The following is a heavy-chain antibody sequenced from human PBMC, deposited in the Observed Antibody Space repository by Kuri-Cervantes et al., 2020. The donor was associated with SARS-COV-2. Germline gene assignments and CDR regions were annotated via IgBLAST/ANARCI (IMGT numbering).Heavy chain of an antibody. CDR3: ARDVAAGRAYYYYMDV. CDR2: ISSSSSYI. V-gene: IGHV3-21*01. CDR1: GFTFSSYS. D-gene: IGHD6-13*01. Sequence: GESLEISCAASGFTFSSYSMNWVRQAPGKGLEWVSSISSSSSYIYYADSVKGRFTISRDNAKNSLYLQMNSLRAEDTAVYYCARDVAAGRAYYYYMDVWGKGTTVTVSS. J-gene: IGHJ6*03.